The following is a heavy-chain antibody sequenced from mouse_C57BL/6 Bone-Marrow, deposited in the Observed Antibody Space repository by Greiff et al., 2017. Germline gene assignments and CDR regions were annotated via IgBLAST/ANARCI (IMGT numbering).Heavy chain of an antibody. J-gene: IGHJ3*01. D-gene: IGHD1-1*01. Sequence: QVQLQQSGAELVRPGTSVKVSCKASGYAFTNYLIEWVKQRPGQGLEWIGVINPGSGGTNYNEKFKGKATLTADKSSSTAYMQLSSLTSEDSAVYFCARERITTVVARGGFAYWGQGTLVTVSA. V-gene: IGHV1-54*01. CDR1: GYAFTNYL. CDR2: INPGSGGT. CDR3: ARERITTVVARGGFAY.